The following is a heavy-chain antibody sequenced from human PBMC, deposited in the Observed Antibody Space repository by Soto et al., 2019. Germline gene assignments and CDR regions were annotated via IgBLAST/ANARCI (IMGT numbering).Heavy chain of an antibody. CDR2: IIPIFGTA. D-gene: IGHD3-22*01. V-gene: IGHV1-69*12. J-gene: IGHJ5*02. Sequence: QVQLVQSGAEVKKPGSSVKVSCKASGGTFSSYAISWVRQAPGQGLEWMGEIIPIFGTANYAQKFQGRLKITGDESTSTAYRELRGLRSEDTAVYYCGRDRGPSRRYYPSWFDPWGQGTLVTVFS. CDR1: GGTFSSYA. CDR3: GRDRGPSRRYYPSWFDP.